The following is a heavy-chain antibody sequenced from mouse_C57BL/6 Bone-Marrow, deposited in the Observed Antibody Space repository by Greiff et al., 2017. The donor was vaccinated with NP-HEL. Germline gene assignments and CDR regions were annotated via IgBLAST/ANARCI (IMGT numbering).Heavy chain of an antibody. CDR2: IDPENGDT. V-gene: IGHV14-4*01. CDR1: GFNFNDDY. CDR3: IVGFAY. J-gene: IGHJ3*01. Sequence: EVQRVESGAELVRPGASVKFSCTASGFNFNDDYMHWVKQSPEQGLEWIGWIDPENGDTEYASKFQGKATITADTSSNTAYLQLSSLTSEDTAVDYCIVGFAYWGQGTRVTVSA.